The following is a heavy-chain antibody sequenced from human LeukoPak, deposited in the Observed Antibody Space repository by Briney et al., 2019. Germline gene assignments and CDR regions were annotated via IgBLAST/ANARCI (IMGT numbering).Heavy chain of an antibody. V-gene: IGHV4-30-2*01. J-gene: IGHJ5*02. CDR2: IYHSGST. D-gene: IGHD6-13*01. CDR3: ARAHSSSWYTFDP. Sequence: SQTLSLTCAVSGGSISSGGYSWSWIRQPPGKGLEWIGYIYHSGSTYYNPSLKSRVTISVGRSKNQFSLKLSSVTAADTAVYYCARAHSSSWYTFDPRGQGTLVTVSS. CDR1: GGSISSGGYS.